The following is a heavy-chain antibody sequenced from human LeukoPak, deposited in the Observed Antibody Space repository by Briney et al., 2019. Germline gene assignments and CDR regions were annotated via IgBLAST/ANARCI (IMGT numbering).Heavy chain of an antibody. J-gene: IGHJ4*02. V-gene: IGHV4-34*01. CDR1: GGSFSGYY. CDR2: INHSGST. Sequence: PSETLSLTCAVYGGSFSGYYWSWIRQPPGKGLEWIGEINHSGSTNYNPSLKSRVTISVDTSKNQFSLKLSSVTAADTAVYYCARGASTMIVGGRRDFDYWGQGTLVTVSS. D-gene: IGHD3-22*01. CDR3: ARGASTMIVGGRRDFDY.